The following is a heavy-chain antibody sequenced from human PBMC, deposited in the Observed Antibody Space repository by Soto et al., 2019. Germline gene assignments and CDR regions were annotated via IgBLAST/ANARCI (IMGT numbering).Heavy chain of an antibody. CDR2: IIPIFGTA. V-gene: IGHV1-69*12. Sequence: QVQLVQSGAEVKKPGSSVKVSCKASGGTFSSYTISWVRQAPGQGLEWMGGIIPIFGTANYAQKFQGRVTITAVESTSTAYMELSSLRSEDTAVYYCARRATYGVVFDYWGQGFLVTVSS. CDR3: ARRATYGVVFDY. D-gene: IGHD4-17*01. CDR1: GGTFSSYT. J-gene: IGHJ4*02.